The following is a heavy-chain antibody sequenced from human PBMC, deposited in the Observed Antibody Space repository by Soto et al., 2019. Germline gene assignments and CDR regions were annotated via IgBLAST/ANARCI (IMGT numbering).Heavy chain of an antibody. CDR2: LIPIFGTA. Sequence: QVQLVQSGAEVKKPGASVKVSCKASGGTFSSYAISWVLQSHGQGLEWMGGLIPIFGTATYAQKCKGRVTITADESTSTAYMERRSLRSEDWDVYYCALCRQLILGPYGMDVWGQGTKVTVSS. CDR1: GGTFSSYA. J-gene: IGHJ6*02. V-gene: IGHV1-69*01. CDR3: ALCRQLILGPYGMDV. D-gene: IGHD6-13*01.